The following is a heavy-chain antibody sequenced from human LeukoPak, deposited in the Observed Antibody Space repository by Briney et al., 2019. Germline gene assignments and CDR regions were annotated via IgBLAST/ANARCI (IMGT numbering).Heavy chain of an antibody. Sequence: GGSLRLSCAASGLTFSSYAMHWVRPAPGKGREWVAVISYDGSNKYYADSVKGRFTISRDNSKNTPYLQMNSLRAEDTAVYYCARGENYYDSSCDDAAFDIWGQGTMVTASS. V-gene: IGHV3-30-3*01. CDR3: ARGENYYDSSCDDAAFDI. CDR2: ISYDGSNK. J-gene: IGHJ3*02. D-gene: IGHD3-22*01. CDR1: GLTFSSYA.